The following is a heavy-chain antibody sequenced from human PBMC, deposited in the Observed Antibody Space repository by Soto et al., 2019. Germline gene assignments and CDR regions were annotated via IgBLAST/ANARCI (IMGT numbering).Heavy chain of an antibody. CDR2: ISSSSSTI. Sequence: PGGSLRLSCAASGFTLSSYSMNWVRQAPGKGQEWVSYISSSSSTIYYADSVKGRFTISRDNAKNSLYLQMNSLRDEDTAVYYCARDRRSNYYYGMAVWGQGTTVIVSS. V-gene: IGHV3-48*02. CDR1: GFTLSSYS. CDR3: ARDRRSNYYYGMAV. J-gene: IGHJ6*02.